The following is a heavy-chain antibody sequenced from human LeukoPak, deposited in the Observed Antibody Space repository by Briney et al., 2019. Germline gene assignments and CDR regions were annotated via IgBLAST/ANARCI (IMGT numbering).Heavy chain of an antibody. Sequence: GSLRLSCAASGFTFTNYAMSWVRQAPGKGLGWVSGMSGRGVSTYYADSVKGRFTISSDNSKNTLYLQMNSLRAEDTAIYYCAKDCNGGNCYIDYWGQGTLVTVAS. CDR2: MSGRGVST. CDR3: AKDCNGGNCYIDY. CDR1: GFTFTNYA. J-gene: IGHJ4*02. D-gene: IGHD2-15*01. V-gene: IGHV3-23*01.